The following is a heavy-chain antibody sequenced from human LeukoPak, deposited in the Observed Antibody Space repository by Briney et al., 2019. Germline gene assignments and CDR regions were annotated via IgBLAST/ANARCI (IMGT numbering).Heavy chain of an antibody. V-gene: IGHV3-33*08. J-gene: IGHJ6*02. CDR2: IWYDGSNK. Sequence: TLFLTCAVSGGSISSSNWWSWVRQPPGKGLEWVAVIWYDGSNKYYADSVKGRFTISRDNSKNTLYLQMNSLRAEDTAVYCCARPYSSSWYVGMDVWGQGTTVTVSS. D-gene: IGHD6-13*01. CDR3: ARPYSSSWYVGMDV. CDR1: GGSISSSNW.